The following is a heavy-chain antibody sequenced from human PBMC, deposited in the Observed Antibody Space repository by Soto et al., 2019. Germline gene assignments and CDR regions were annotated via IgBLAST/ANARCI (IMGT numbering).Heavy chain of an antibody. CDR1: GYTFTGYY. CDR3: ARWGPEQLGRGNDYYSSYGMDV. Sequence: ASVKVSCKASGYTFTGYYMHWVRQAPGQGLEWMGWINPNSGGTNYAQKFQGRVTMTRDTSISTAYMELSRLRSDDTAVYYCARWGPEQLGRGNDYYSSYGMDVWGQGTTVTVSS. CDR2: INPNSGGT. V-gene: IGHV1-2*02. D-gene: IGHD6-6*01. J-gene: IGHJ6*02.